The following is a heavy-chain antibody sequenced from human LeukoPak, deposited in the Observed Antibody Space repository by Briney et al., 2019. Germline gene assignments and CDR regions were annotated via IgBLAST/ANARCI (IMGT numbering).Heavy chain of an antibody. Sequence: GGSLRLSCAASVFTFSTYEMNWVRQAPGKGLEWVSYISSSGSTIYCADSVKGRFTISRDNAKNSLYLQMNSLRAEDTAVYYCARSGDRYSSSWYASWFDPWGQGTLVTVSS. CDR1: VFTFSTYE. J-gene: IGHJ5*02. CDR3: ARSGDRYSSSWYASWFDP. D-gene: IGHD6-13*01. V-gene: IGHV3-48*03. CDR2: ISSSGSTI.